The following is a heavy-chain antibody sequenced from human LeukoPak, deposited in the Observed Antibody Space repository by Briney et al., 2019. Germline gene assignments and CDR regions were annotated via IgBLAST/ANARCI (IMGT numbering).Heavy chain of an antibody. J-gene: IGHJ3*02. CDR2: ITTYNGNT. Sequence: ASGKVSCKASGYTFTIYGISWMRQAPGQRLQKMGFITTYNGNTNYAQNLQGRVTMTTGTSTSTAYMELRSLSSDDTAVYYCASGSRYCSSTSCYAGAFDIWGQGTMVTVSS. V-gene: IGHV1-18*01. D-gene: IGHD2-2*01. CDR1: GYTFTIYG. CDR3: ASGSRYCSSTSCYAGAFDI.